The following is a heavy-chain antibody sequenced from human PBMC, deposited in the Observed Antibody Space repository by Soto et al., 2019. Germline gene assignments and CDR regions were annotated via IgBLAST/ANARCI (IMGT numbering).Heavy chain of an antibody. J-gene: IGHJ4*02. CDR3: ARSFGWYAIDQ. V-gene: IGHV4-4*02. CDR2: IHHSGST. CDR1: SASIISEQR. Sequence: QMQLQESGPGLVKPSETLSLTCAVSSASIISEQRWSWVRQPPGKGLEWIGEIHHSGSTNNNPSLRSRVTMSVDKSKNQFPLTLNSVTAADTAVYYCARSFGWYAIDQWGQGTLVIVSS. D-gene: IGHD6-19*01.